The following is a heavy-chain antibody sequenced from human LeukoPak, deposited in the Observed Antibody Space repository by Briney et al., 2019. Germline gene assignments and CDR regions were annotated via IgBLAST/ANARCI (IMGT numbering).Heavy chain of an antibody. D-gene: IGHD1-26*01. CDR3: TRRGWRGSYHFDY. J-gene: IGHJ4*02. CDR1: GGSISSSSYY. Sequence: SETLSLTCTVSGGSISSSSYYWGWIRQPPGKGLEWIRRIYYSVSNYSNPFLKSRVTISVDTSKNQFFLKLSSVTAAAPVVYYSTRRGWRGSYHFDYWGQGTLVTVSS. V-gene: IGHV4-39*01. CDR2: IYYSVSN.